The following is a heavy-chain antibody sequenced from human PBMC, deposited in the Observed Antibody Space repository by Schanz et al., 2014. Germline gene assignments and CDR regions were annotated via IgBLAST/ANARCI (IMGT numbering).Heavy chain of an antibody. V-gene: IGHV1-46*01. D-gene: IGHD6-13*01. CDR2: INPSGGGT. CDR1: GGTFSTYT. J-gene: IGHJ4*02. CDR3: ASSGAGYSGSWDFDC. Sequence: QVQLVQSGAEVKKPGASVKVSCKASGGTFSTYTISWVRQAPGQGLEWMGIINPSGGGTSYALRFQDRVTVTRDTSRSTVYMELSSLRAEDTAVYYCASSGAGYSGSWDFDCWGQGTLVTVSS.